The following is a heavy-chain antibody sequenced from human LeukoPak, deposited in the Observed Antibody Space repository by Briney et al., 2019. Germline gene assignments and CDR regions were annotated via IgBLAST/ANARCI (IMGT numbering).Heavy chain of an antibody. V-gene: IGHV1-18*04. D-gene: IGHD3-3*01. CDR2: ISAYNGNT. Sequence: GASVKVSCKASGYTFTGYYMHWVRQAPGQGLEWMGWISAYNGNTNYAQKLQGRVTMTTDTSTSTAYMEPRSLRSDDTAVYYCASDYDFWSGPNWFDPWGQGTLVTVSS. J-gene: IGHJ5*02. CDR3: ASDYDFWSGPNWFDP. CDR1: GYTFTGYY.